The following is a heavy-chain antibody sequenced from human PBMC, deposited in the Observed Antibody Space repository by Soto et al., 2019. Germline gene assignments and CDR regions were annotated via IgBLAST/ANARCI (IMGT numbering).Heavy chain of an antibody. CDR3: ARDPWAADY. D-gene: IGHD3-16*01. CDR2: IYSGGST. CDR1: GFTVSTKY. Sequence: EVQLVESGGGLVQPGGSLRLSCAASGFTVSTKYMSWVRQAPGKGLEWVSGIYSGGSTFYADSVRGRFTISRDNSKNTLNLQMNRLRAEDTAVYYCARDPWAADYWGQGTLVTVSS. J-gene: IGHJ4*02. V-gene: IGHV3-66*01.